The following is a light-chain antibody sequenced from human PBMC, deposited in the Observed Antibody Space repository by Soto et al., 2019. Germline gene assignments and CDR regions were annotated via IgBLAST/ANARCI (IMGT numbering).Light chain of an antibody. J-gene: IGKJ2*02. CDR3: LQDYKYPCT. Sequence: AIQMTQSPSSLSASVGDRVTITCRASQGIKNDVACSQQQPGKAPKLLIHVAFTLQSGVPSRFSGSGSGTDFTLTISSLQSEDLATYYCLQDYKYPCTFGQGTKLEI. CDR2: VAF. CDR1: QGIKND. V-gene: IGKV1-6*01.